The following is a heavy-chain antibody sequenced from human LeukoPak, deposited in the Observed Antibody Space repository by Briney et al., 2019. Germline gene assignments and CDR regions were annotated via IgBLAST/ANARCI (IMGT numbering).Heavy chain of an antibody. D-gene: IGHD2-2*01. CDR2: ISAYNGNT. CDR3: ASVPPGDIVVVPAALDY. V-gene: IGHV1-18*01. CDR1: GYTFTSYG. Sequence: ASVKVSCKASGYTFTSYGISWVRQAPGQGLEWMGWISAYNGNTNYAQKLQGRVIMTTDTSTSTAYMELRSLRSDDTAVYYCASVPPGDIVVVPAALDYWGQGTLVTVSS. J-gene: IGHJ4*02.